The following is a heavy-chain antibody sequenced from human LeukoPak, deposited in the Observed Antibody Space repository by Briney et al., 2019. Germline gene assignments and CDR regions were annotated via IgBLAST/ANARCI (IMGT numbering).Heavy chain of an antibody. CDR1: GFTFSSYA. Sequence: GGSLRLSCAASGFTFSSYAMTWVRQAPVKGLEWLSVVTDTGGNTYHANSVKGRFTISRDNSKNTVYLEMNSLRVEDTAVYYCAKGTVRSCSGPSCYPLDSWGQGTLVTVSS. J-gene: IGHJ4*02. CDR2: VTDTGGNT. V-gene: IGHV3-23*01. D-gene: IGHD2-15*01. CDR3: AKGTVRSCSGPSCYPLDS.